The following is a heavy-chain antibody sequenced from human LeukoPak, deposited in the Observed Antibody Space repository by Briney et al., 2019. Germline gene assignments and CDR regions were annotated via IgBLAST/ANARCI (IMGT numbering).Heavy chain of an antibody. CDR2: IYYSGNT. Sequence: PSETLSLTCTLSGGSISSTSFYWGWIRQPPGKGLEWIGYIYYSGNTIYNPSLKSRVTISIDSSKKQFSLKLSSVTAADTAVYYCAREDTVNHTVDYWGQGTLVTVSS. CDR1: GGSISSTSFY. D-gene: IGHD4-4*01. V-gene: IGHV4-61*01. J-gene: IGHJ4*02. CDR3: AREDTVNHTVDY.